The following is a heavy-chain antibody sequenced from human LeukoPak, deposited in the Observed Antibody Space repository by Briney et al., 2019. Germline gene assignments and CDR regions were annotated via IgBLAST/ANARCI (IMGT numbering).Heavy chain of an antibody. CDR2: IYYSGST. V-gene: IGHV4-59*01. CDR1: GGSLSSYY. J-gene: IGHJ4*02. Sequence: PSQTLSLTCTVSGGSLSSYYWSWIRQPPGKGLEWIGYIYYSGSTNYNTSLKSRVTISVDTSKNQFSLKLSSVTAADTAVYYCARERYYDSSGYYKYYFDYWGQGTLVTVSS. D-gene: IGHD3-22*01. CDR3: ARERYYDSSGYYKYYFDY.